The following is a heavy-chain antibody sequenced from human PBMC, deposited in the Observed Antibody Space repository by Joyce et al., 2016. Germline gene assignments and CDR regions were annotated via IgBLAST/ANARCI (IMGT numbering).Heavy chain of an antibody. CDR2: DRNKANSYTT. D-gene: IGHD3-10*01. V-gene: IGHV3-72*01. CDR3: TRSSIIRGITYFDF. J-gene: IGHJ4*02. CDR1: GFTFSDHY. Sequence: EVQLVESGGGLVQPGGSLRLSCAASGFTFSDHYMDWVRQAPGKGLEWVVRDRNKANSYTTEYAASVKGRFTISGDESKNSLYLQMNSLKTEDTAVYYCTRSSIIRGITYFDFWGQGTLVTVSS.